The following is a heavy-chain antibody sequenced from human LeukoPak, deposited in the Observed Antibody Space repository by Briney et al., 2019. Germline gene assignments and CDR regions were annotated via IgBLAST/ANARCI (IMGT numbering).Heavy chain of an antibody. D-gene: IGHD7-27*01. J-gene: IGHJ3*02. V-gene: IGHV1-18*04. Sequence: ASVKVSCKASGYTFTSYGISWVRQAPGQGLEWMGWISAYNGNTNYAQKLQGRVTMTTDTSTSTAYMELRSLRSDHTAVYYCARDLRRHYWSPLTGEINDAFDIWGEGTMCTVSS. CDR3: ARDLRRHYWSPLTGEINDAFDI. CDR2: ISAYNGNT. CDR1: GYTFTSYG.